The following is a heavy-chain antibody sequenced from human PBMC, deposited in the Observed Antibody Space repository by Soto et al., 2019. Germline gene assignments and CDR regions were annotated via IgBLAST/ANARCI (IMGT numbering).Heavy chain of an antibody. CDR1: GFTFSSYA. Sequence: VQLLESGGGLVQPGGPLRLSCAASGFTFSSYAMSWVRQAPGKGLEWVSAISGSGGSTYYADSVKGRFTISRDNSKNTLYLQMNSLRAEDTAVYYCAKLDCGGGSCRSPQAFDIWGQGTMVTVSS. CDR2: ISGSGGST. CDR3: AKLDCGGGSCRSPQAFDI. D-gene: IGHD2-15*01. V-gene: IGHV3-23*01. J-gene: IGHJ3*02.